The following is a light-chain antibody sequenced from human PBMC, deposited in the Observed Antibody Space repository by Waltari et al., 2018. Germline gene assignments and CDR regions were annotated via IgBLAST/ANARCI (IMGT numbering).Light chain of an antibody. J-gene: IGKJ1*01. V-gene: IGKV4-1*01. Sequence: DIVMTQSPESLAVSLGARVTINCRSSQSLFDTSRDRNYFAWYQQKPGHPPRLLIYWGSTRESGVPDRFIGSGSGTDFTLTINGLQAEDVSAYYCHQYYAVPQTFGQGTQVQVK. CDR2: WGS. CDR1: QSLFDTSRDRNY. CDR3: HQYYAVPQT.